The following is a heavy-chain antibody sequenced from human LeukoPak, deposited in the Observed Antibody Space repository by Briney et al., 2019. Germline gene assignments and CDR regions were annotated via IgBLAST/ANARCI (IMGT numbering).Heavy chain of an antibody. Sequence: GGSLRLSCAASGFTFSSYGMHWVRQAPGKGLEWVAFIRYDGSNKYYADSVKGRFTISRDNSKNTLYLQMNSLRAEDTAVYYCAKDWGIAAAGPDAFDIWGQGTMVTVSS. D-gene: IGHD6-13*01. CDR2: IRYDGSNK. V-gene: IGHV3-30*02. J-gene: IGHJ3*02. CDR3: AKDWGIAAAGPDAFDI. CDR1: GFTFSSYG.